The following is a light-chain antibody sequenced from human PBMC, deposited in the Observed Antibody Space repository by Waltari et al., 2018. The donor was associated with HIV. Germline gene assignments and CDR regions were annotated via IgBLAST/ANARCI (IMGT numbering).Light chain of an antibody. CDR2: WAS. CDR1: QTIFDRSTNRNH. Sequence: DIVMTQSPDSLSVFLGERVTINCESSQTIFDRSTNRNHLAWYQQKSGQPPRLLIYWASTRESGVPDRFSGRGSGTDFTLTINGLRAEDVAVYYCQQYYISPQTFGQGTKVQIK. J-gene: IGKJ2*01. V-gene: IGKV4-1*01. CDR3: QQYYISPQT.